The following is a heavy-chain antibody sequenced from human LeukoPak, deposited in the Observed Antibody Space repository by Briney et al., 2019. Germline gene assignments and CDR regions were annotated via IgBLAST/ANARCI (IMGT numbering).Heavy chain of an antibody. V-gene: IGHV3-20*04. CDR3: ARGSYGSGSYTFDY. J-gene: IGHJ4*02. Sequence: PGGSLRLSCAASGFTFDDYGLSWVRQVPGKGLEWVSGLNWNGASTGYADSVKGRFTISRDNAKNSLYLQMNSLRAEDTAVYYCARGSYGSGSYTFDYWGQGTLVTVSS. D-gene: IGHD3-10*01. CDR2: LNWNGAST. CDR1: GFTFDDYG.